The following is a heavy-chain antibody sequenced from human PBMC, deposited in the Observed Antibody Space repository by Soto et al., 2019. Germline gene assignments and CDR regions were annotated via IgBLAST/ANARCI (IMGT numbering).Heavy chain of an antibody. Sequence: QLQLQESGPGLVKPSETLSLTCTVSGGSISSSSYYWGWIRQPPGKGLEWIGNIYDSGSTYYSPYLKCRVTVSVDTSKNQFSLKLSSVTATDTAVYYCTRGGTLWNPGCWGQGTLVTVSS. CDR1: GGSISSSSYY. CDR3: TRGGTLWNPGC. J-gene: IGHJ4*02. D-gene: IGHD1-1*01. V-gene: IGHV4-39*01. CDR2: IYDSGST.